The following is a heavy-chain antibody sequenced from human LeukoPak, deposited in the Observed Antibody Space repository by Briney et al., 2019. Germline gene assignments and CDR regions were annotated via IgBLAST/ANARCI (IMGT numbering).Heavy chain of an antibody. J-gene: IGHJ3*02. Sequence: SEPLSLTCTVSGGSISSYYWSWIRQPPGKGLEWIGYIYYSGSTKYNPSLKSRVTISVDTSKNQFSLKLSSVTAADTAVYYCARFTYYYGSGSNDAFDIWGQGTMVTVSS. V-gene: IGHV4-59*01. CDR3: ARFTYYYGSGSNDAFDI. D-gene: IGHD3-10*01. CDR1: GGSISSYY. CDR2: IYYSGST.